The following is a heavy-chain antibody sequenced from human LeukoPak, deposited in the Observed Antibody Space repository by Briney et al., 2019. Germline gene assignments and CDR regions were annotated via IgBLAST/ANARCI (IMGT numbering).Heavy chain of an antibody. Sequence: PGGSLRLSCAASGFTFSNYEMHWVRQAPGKGLEWVSYISSSGSDIYYADSVKGRFTISRDNAKNSLYLHMNSLRAEDTAVYYCARAPPRAAGGISRRWELLSSKYSALGYWGQGTLVTVSS. CDR1: GFTFSNYE. J-gene: IGHJ4*02. CDR3: ARAPPRAAGGISRRWELLSSKYSALGY. D-gene: IGHD1-26*01. V-gene: IGHV3-48*03. CDR2: ISSSGSDI.